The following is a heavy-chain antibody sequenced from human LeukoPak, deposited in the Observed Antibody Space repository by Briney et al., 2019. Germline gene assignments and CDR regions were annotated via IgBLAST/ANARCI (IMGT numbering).Heavy chain of an antibody. CDR3: ARGRVGTYYYDSSGYSEADY. J-gene: IGHJ4*02. D-gene: IGHD3-22*01. Sequence: ASVKVSCKASGYTFTGYYMHWVRQAPGQGLEWMEWINPNSGGTNYAQKFQGRVTMTRDTSISTAYMELSRLRSDDTAVYYCARGRVGTYYYDSSGYSEADYWGQGTLVTVSS. CDR1: GYTFTGYY. V-gene: IGHV1-2*02. CDR2: INPNSGGT.